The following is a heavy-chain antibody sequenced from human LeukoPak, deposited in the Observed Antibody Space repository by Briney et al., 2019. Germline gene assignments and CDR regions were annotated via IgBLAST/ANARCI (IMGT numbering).Heavy chain of an antibody. D-gene: IGHD5-24*01. Sequence: GESLKSSCKGSGYSFSTYWIGWVRQMPGKGLEWMGFIYPGDSDTRYSPSFQGQVTISADKYISSAYLQWSSLKASDTAMYYCAKVVELATLTGDSYTYSYHMDVWGKGTAVTVSS. CDR2: IYPGDSDT. V-gene: IGHV5-51*01. J-gene: IGHJ6*03. CDR1: GYSFSTYW. CDR3: AKVVELATLTGDSYTYSYHMDV.